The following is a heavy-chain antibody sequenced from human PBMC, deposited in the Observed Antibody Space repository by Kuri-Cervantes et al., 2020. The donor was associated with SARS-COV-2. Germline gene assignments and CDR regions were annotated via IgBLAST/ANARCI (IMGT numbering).Heavy chain of an antibody. Sequence: GGSLRLSCAASGFTFSSYEMNWVRQAPGKGLEWVSYISSSGSTIYYADSVKGRFTISRNNAKNSLYLQMNSLRAEDTAVYYCARSGGSEPSRHPLPPIALDYWGQGTLVTVSS. D-gene: IGHD2-15*01. CDR1: GFTFSSYE. CDR3: ARSGGSEPSRHPLPPIALDY. CDR2: ISSSGSTI. J-gene: IGHJ4*02. V-gene: IGHV3-48*03.